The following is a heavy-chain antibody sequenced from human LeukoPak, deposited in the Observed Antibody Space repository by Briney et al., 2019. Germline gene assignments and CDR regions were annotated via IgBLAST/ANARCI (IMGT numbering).Heavy chain of an antibody. D-gene: IGHD6-19*01. Sequence: SETLSLTCAVYIGSFSGYHWSWIRQPPGRGLEWIGEIDHSGNTKYNPSLKSRVTISADTSKNQFSLELRTLSAADTAVYFCAGSSASSLRNDYWGQGTLVTVSS. J-gene: IGHJ4*02. CDR1: IGSFSGYH. V-gene: IGHV4-34*01. CDR3: AGSSASSLRNDY. CDR2: IDHSGNT.